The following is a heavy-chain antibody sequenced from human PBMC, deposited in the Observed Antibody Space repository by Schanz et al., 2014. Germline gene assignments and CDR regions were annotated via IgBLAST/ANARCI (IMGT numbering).Heavy chain of an antibody. V-gene: IGHV3-23*01. Sequence: EVQLLESGGGLVQPGGSLRLSCAASGFNFSDYAMCWVRQAPGKGLEWVSFIYIGGNTYYADSVKGRFTISRDNAKNTLYLQMNTLRAEDTAVYYCARKMKLGVYGGKGHDSLDIWGQGTMVTVSS. CDR1: GFNFSDYA. CDR3: ARKMKLGVYGGKGHDSLDI. CDR2: FIYIGGNT. D-gene: IGHD4-17*01. J-gene: IGHJ3*02.